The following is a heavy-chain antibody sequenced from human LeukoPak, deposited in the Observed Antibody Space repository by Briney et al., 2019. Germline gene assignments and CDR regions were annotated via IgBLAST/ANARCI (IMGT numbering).Heavy chain of an antibody. CDR1: RYTFTSYG. V-gene: IGHV1-69*13. CDR2: IIPIFGTA. Sequence: ASVKVSCKASRYTFTSYGIGWVRQAPGQGLEWMGGIIPIFGTANYAQKFQGRVTITADESTSTAYMELSSLRSEDTAVYYCARDREGWFDPWGQGTLVTVSS. J-gene: IGHJ5*02. CDR3: ARDREGWFDP.